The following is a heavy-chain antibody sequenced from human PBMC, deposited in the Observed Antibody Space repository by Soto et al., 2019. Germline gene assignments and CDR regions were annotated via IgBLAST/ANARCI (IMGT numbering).Heavy chain of an antibody. CDR2: VSGSGTNT. CDR1: GFTFRSYA. V-gene: IGHV3-23*01. J-gene: IGHJ4*02. Sequence: EVQLLESGGGLLEPGGSLRLSCAASGFTFRSYAMSWVRQAPGKGLEWVSVVSGSGTNTFYAASVKGRFTMSRDNSKNTLYLQMSSMRAEDTAVYYCAKITTVTNLMDDFDYWCQGALVTVSS. CDR3: AKITTVTNLMDDFDY. D-gene: IGHD4-4*01.